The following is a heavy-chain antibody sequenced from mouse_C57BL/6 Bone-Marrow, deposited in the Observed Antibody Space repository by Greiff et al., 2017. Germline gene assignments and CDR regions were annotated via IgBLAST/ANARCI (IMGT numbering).Heavy chain of an antibody. CDR1: GYTFTSYW. Sequence: VQLQQPGADLVRPGTSVKLSCKASGYTFTSYWMHWVKQRPGQGLEWIGVIDPSDSYTNYNQKFKGKATLTVDTSSSTAYMQLSSLTSEDSAVYYCARWDHWGQGTTLTVSS. V-gene: IGHV1-59*01. CDR3: ARWDH. CDR2: IDPSDSYT. J-gene: IGHJ2*01.